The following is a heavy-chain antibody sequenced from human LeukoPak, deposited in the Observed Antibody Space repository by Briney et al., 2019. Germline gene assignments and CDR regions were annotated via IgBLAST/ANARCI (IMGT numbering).Heavy chain of an antibody. D-gene: IGHD1-7*01. CDR1: GFTFSSYW. Sequence: GGSLRLSCAASGFTFSSYWMSWVRQAPGKGLEWVANIKQDGGEKYYVDSVKGRFTISRDNAKNSLYLQMNSLRAEDTAVYYCARVAGPYNWNYPTLLDYWGQGTLVTVSS. J-gene: IGHJ4*02. V-gene: IGHV3-7*01. CDR2: IKQDGGEK. CDR3: ARVAGPYNWNYPTLLDY.